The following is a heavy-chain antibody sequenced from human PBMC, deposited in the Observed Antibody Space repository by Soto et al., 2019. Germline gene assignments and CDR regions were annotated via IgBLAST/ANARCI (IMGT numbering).Heavy chain of an antibody. V-gene: IGHV3-15*07. CDR2: IKSKTDGGTT. Sequence: GGSLRLSCAASGFTFSNAWMNWVRQAPGKGLEWVGRIKSKTDGGTTDYDAPVKGRFTISRDDSKNMLYLQMNSLKTEVTAVYYFTTGIRPYDYVWGSYRFGYWGQGTLVTVSS. CDR1: GFTFSNAW. J-gene: IGHJ4*02. D-gene: IGHD3-16*02. CDR3: TTGIRPYDYVWGSYRFGY.